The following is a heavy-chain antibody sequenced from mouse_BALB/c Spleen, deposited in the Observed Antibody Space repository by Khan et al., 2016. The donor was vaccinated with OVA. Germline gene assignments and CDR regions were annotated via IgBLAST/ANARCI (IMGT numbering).Heavy chain of an antibody. D-gene: IGHD1-1*01. J-gene: IGHJ2*01. CDR3: TRDRNYYGSSFYFDY. Sequence: EVELVESGGCLVKPGGSLKLSCAASGFAFSSYSMSWVRQTPEERLEWVATITSGGSYTYYPDSVQGRFTISRDNAKHPLYLQMSSLKAEDTAMYYCTRDRNYYGSSFYFDYWGQGTTLTVSS. CDR2: ITSGGSYT. V-gene: IGHV5-6-4*01. CDR1: GFAFSSYS.